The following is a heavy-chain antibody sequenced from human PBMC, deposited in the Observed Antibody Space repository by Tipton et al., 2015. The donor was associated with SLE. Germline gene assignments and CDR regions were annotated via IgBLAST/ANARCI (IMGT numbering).Heavy chain of an antibody. J-gene: IGHJ5*02. CDR2: VFSSGTT. CDR3: ARYFYDSSGVCLLDL. CDR1: SGSVSSGAYY. V-gene: IGHV4-31*03. Sequence: TLSLTCTVSSGSVSSGAYYWSWIRQHPGKGLEWIGYVFSSGTTYYNPSLQGRLSMSLDTSKNQLSLQLSSVTSVDTAVYYCARYFYDSSGVCLLDLWGQGNLVTVSS. D-gene: IGHD3-22*01.